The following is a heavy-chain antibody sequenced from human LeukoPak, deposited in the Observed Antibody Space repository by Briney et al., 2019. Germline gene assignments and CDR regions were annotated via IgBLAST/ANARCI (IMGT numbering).Heavy chain of an antibody. CDR3: ARGGIVVVPAADWFDP. CDR2: IYTSGST. V-gene: IGHV4-61*02. D-gene: IGHD2-2*01. J-gene: IGHJ5*02. Sequence: TLSLTCTVSGGSISSGSYYWSWIRQPAGKGLEWIGRIYTSGSTNYNPSLKSRVTISVDTSKNQFSLKLSSVTAADTAVYYCARGGIVVVPAADWFDPWGQGTLVTVSS. CDR1: GGSISSGSYY.